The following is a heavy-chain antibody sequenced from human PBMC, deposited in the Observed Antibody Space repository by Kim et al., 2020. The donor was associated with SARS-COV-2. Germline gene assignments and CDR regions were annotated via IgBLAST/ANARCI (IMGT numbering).Heavy chain of an antibody. Sequence: GGSLRLSCAASGFTFSSCAMSWVRQAPEKGLEWVSAITGSGTSTFYADSVKGRFTISRDNSKNTLYLQMNSLRAEDTAVYYCAIRTSSVWYLDYWGQGTLVTVSS. CDR2: ITGSGTST. CDR1: GFTFSSCA. V-gene: IGHV3-23*01. D-gene: IGHD6-25*01. CDR3: AIRTSSVWYLDY. J-gene: IGHJ4*02.